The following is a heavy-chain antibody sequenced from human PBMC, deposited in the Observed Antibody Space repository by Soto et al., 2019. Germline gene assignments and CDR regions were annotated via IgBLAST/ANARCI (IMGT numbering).Heavy chain of an antibody. CDR1: GGTFSSYT. V-gene: IGHV1-69*02. D-gene: IGHD4-17*01. CDR3: ARVYGDFLDAFDI. J-gene: IGHJ3*02. CDR2: IIPILGIA. Sequence: QVQLVQSGAEVKKPGSSVKVSCKASGGTFSSYTISWVRQAPGQGLEWMGRIIPILGIANYAQKFQGRVTITADKSTSTAYMGLSSLRSEDTAVYYCARVYGDFLDAFDIWGQGTMVTVSS.